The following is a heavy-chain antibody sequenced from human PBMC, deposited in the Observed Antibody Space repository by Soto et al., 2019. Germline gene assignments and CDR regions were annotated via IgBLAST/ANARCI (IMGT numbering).Heavy chain of an antibody. Sequence: SETLSLTCTVSGGSISSSSYYWGWIRQPPGKGLEWIGSIYYSGSTYYNPSLKSRVTISVDTSKNQSSLKLSSVTAADTAVYYCARGIHSSGWLPPNWFDPWGQGTLVT. CDR1: GGSISSSSYY. CDR2: IYYSGST. V-gene: IGHV4-39*01. J-gene: IGHJ5*02. D-gene: IGHD6-19*01. CDR3: ARGIHSSGWLPPNWFDP.